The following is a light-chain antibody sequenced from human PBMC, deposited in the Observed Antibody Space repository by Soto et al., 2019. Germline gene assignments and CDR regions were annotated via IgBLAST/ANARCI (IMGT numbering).Light chain of an antibody. V-gene: IGLV2-23*02. CDR2: EVS. J-gene: IGLJ1*01. Sequence: QSALTQPASVSGSPGQSITISCTGTSSDIGNYNLVSWYQHHPGKPPQLILFEVSHRSSGVSDRFSGSKSGDTASLTISGLQAEDEADYYCCSYGGGGTYVFGTGTKVTVL. CDR1: SSDIGNYNL. CDR3: CSYGGGGTYV.